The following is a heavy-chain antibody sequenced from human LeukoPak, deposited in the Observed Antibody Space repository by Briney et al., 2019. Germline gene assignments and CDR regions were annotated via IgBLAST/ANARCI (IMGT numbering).Heavy chain of an antibody. CDR1: GGSFSGYY. CDR3: AGRSGYSNTRTFDY. Sequence: PSETLSLTCAVSGGSFSGYYWSWIRQPPGKGLEWIGEINHSGSTNYNPSLKSRVTISVDTSKNQFSLKLSSVTAADTAVYYCAGRSGYSNTRTFDYWGQGTLVTVSS. CDR2: INHSGST. V-gene: IGHV4-34*01. D-gene: IGHD4-11*01. J-gene: IGHJ4*02.